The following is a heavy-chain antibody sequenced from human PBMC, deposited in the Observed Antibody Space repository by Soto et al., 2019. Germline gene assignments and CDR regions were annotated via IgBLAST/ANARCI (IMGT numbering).Heavy chain of an antibody. V-gene: IGHV5-51*01. CDR3: ARLGGDTTDFDY. CDR2: IYPCYSDT. D-gene: IGHD4-17*01. CDR1: GYSFTSYL. J-gene: IGHJ4*02. Sequence: GGSLKISCKGSGYSFTSYLIGLVRQMPGKGLGWMGIIYPCYSDTRYSPSFQGQVTISADKSISTAYLQWSSLKASDTAMYYCARLGGDTTDFDYWGQGTLVTVSS.